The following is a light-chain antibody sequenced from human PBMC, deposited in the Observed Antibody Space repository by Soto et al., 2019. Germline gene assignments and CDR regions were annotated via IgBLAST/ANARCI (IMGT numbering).Light chain of an antibody. V-gene: IGLV1-40*01. CDR1: SSNIGAGYD. Sequence: QAVVTQPPSVSGAPGQRVTISCTGSSSNIGAGYDVHWYQQLPGTAPKLLIYGNSNRPSGVPDRFSGSKSGTSASLAITGLQAEDEADYYCQSYDSSLRGVFGGGTKRTVL. CDR3: QSYDSSLRGV. J-gene: IGLJ3*02. CDR2: GNS.